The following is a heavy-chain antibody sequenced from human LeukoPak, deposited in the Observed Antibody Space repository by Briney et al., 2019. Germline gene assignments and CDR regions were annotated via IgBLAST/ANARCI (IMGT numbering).Heavy chain of an antibody. CDR3: XXXRRVVTDVSPFDY. D-gene: IGHD4-23*01. Sequence: PGGSLSLSCAASGFTFSSYAMHWVRQAPGRGLECGAVIYSDGSNKYYADSVKGRFTLSRVKCKDTLYRKMNGLRGEDTSMHEXXXXRRVVTDVSPFDYWGQGTLVTVSS. V-gene: IGHV3-30*14. J-gene: IGHJ4*02. CDR1: GFTFSSYA. CDR2: IYSDGSNK.